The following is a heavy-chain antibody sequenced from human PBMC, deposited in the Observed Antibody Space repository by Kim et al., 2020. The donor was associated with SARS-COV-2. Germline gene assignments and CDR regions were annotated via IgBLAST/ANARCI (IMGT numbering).Heavy chain of an antibody. CDR2: ISKDGSDK. V-gene: IGHV3-30*04. J-gene: IGHJ6*02. CDR1: GFTFSRYA. CDR3: ARDSGAGYGYNYGFDV. D-gene: IGHD5-18*01. Sequence: GGSLRLSCAASGFTFSRYAMNWVRQAPGKGLEGVALISKDGSDKYHADPVKGRFTISRDNSKNMQYLEMNGLRAEDTAVYYCARDSGAGYGYNYGFDVWGQGTTVIVSS.